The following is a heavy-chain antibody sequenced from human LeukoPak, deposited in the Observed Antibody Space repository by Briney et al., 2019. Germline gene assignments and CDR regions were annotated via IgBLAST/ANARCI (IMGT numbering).Heavy chain of an antibody. D-gene: IGHD3-22*01. J-gene: IGHJ3*02. V-gene: IGHV3-23*01. CDR3: AKYDSSGYYPPHAFDI. CDR2: ISSSGGST. CDR1: GFTFSSYA. Sequence: GGSLRLSCAASGFTFSSYAMSWVRQAPGKGLEWVSAISSSGGSTYYADSVKGRFTISRDNSKNTLYLQMNSLRAEETAVYYCAKYDSSGYYPPHAFDIWGQGTMVTVSS.